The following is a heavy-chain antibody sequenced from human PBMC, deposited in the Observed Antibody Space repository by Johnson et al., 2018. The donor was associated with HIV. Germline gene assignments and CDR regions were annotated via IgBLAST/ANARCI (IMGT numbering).Heavy chain of an antibody. CDR3: ARPWLGAFDI. D-gene: IGHD3-22*01. V-gene: IGHV3-11*01. J-gene: IGHJ3*02. Sequence: HVQLVESGGGLVKPGGSLRLSCAASGFTFSDYYMSWIRQAPGKGLEWVSYISSSGTAKYYADSVKGRFTISRDNSKNTLYLQMNSLRAEDTAVDYCARPWLGAFDIWGQGTMVTVSS. CDR1: GFTFSDYY. CDR2: ISSSGTAK.